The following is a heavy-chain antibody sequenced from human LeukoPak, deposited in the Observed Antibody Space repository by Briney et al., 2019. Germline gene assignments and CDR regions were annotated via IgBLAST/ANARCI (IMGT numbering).Heavy chain of an antibody. Sequence: SETLSLTCTVSGGSISSNSYYWGWIRRPPGKGLEWIGSIYYSGSTYYNPSLKSRVTISVDTSKNHFSLKLSSVTAADTALYYCARLGTYYDSSAYYYLIDYWGQGTLVTVSS. D-gene: IGHD3-22*01. J-gene: IGHJ4*02. V-gene: IGHV4-39*02. CDR2: IYYSGST. CDR3: ARLGTYYDSSAYYYLIDY. CDR1: GGSISSNSYY.